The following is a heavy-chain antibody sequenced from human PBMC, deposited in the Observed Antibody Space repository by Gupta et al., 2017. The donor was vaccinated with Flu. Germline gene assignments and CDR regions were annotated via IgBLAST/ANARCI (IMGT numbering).Heavy chain of an antibody. CDR3: AKDQGPGTYCGGDCYPDY. CDR1: GFTFSGHA. V-gene: IGHV3-23*01. D-gene: IGHD2-21*02. Sequence: EVQLLESGGGLVQPGGSLRLSCAASGFTFSGHAMSWGRQSPGKGLEWVSGISGSDGSTYYAGSVKGRFTISRDNSKNTLYLQMNSLRGEDTAVYFCAKDQGPGTYCGGDCYPDYWGQGTLVTVSS. J-gene: IGHJ4*02. CDR2: ISGSDGST.